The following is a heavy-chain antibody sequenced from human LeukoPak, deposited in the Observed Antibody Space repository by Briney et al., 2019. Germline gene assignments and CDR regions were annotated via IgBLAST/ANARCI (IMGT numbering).Heavy chain of an antibody. CDR2: MNPKRGNT. Sequence: GASLKVSCKASGYTFTNYDINWVRQATGQGLEWMGWMNPKRGNTGYAQNFRGRVTMTRNTSITTAYMEVSSLRSEDTAVYYCARTYGDYDYWGQGTLVTVSS. J-gene: IGHJ4*01. V-gene: IGHV1-8*01. CDR1: GYTFTNYD. D-gene: IGHD4-17*01. CDR3: ARTYGDYDY.